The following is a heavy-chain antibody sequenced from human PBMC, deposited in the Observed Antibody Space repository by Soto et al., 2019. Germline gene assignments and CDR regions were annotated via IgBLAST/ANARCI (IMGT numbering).Heavy chain of an antibody. J-gene: IGHJ4*02. CDR1: GFTFSSYG. CDR3: AKDHLDPVARVSDYFDY. D-gene: IGHD5-12*01. Sequence: QVQLVESGGGVVQPGRSLRLSCAASGFTFSSYGMHWVRQAPGKGLEWVAVISYDGSNKYYADSVKGRFTISRDNSKNTLYLQMNSLRAEDTAVYYCAKDHLDPVARVSDYFDYLGQGTLVTVSS. CDR2: ISYDGSNK. V-gene: IGHV3-30*18.